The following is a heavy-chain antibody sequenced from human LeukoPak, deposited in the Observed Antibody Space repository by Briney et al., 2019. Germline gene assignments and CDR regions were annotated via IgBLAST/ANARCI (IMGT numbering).Heavy chain of an antibody. V-gene: IGHV3-66*04. CDR1: GFTVSSNY. Sequence: GGSLRLSCAASGFTVSSNYMSWVRQAPGKGLEWVSVIYSGGSTYYADSVKGRFTISRDNSKNTLYLQMNSLRVDDTAVYYCAKPHTPYCSGGACYLFDYWGQGTLVTVSS. CDR2: IYSGGST. CDR3: AKPHTPYCSGGACYLFDY. J-gene: IGHJ4*02. D-gene: IGHD2-15*01.